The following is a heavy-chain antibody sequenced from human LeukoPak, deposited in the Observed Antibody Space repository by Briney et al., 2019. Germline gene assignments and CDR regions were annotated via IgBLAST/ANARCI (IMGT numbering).Heavy chain of an antibody. Sequence: GGSLRLSCATSGFTFSPFWMSWVRQAPGKGLEWVANIKQDGSETYYADSVEGRFTIFRDNPQHSLHLQMERLRVNDTAVYYCANGDGFDYWGQGTMVTVSS. CDR3: ANGDGFDY. J-gene: IGHJ4*02. V-gene: IGHV3-7*01. D-gene: IGHD5-24*01. CDR2: IKQDGSET. CDR1: GFTFSPFW.